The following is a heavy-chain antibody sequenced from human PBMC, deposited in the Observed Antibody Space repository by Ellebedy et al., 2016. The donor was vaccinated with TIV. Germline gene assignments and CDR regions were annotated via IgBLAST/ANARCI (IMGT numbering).Heavy chain of an antibody. D-gene: IGHD4-17*01. Sequence: SGPTLVKPTQTLTLTCSFSGFSLSTSGVAVGWIRQPPGKALEWLALIYWDADKRYRSSLNSILTSTKDTSKNEVVLTIANMDPVDTASYFCAHMTTVDSPEFDYWGQGILVTVSS. CDR2: IYWDADK. V-gene: IGHV2-5*02. CDR3: AHMTTVDSPEFDY. CDR1: GFSLSTSGVA. J-gene: IGHJ4*02.